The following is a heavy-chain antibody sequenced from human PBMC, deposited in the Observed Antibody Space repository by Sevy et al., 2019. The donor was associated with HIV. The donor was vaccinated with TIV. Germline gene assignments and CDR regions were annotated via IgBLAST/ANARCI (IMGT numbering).Heavy chain of an antibody. CDR3: ARKYDSSGYFDY. J-gene: IGHJ4*02. Sequence: GGSLRLSCAASGFTFSNYAMNWVRQAPGKGLEWVSGISGSGGSDDKTNYAESVKGRFTISRNDSKNSLYLQLNSLRAEDTAIYYCARKYDSSGYFDYWGQGTLVTVSS. CDR1: GFTFSNYA. V-gene: IGHV3-23*01. D-gene: IGHD3-22*01. CDR2: ISGSGGSDDKT.